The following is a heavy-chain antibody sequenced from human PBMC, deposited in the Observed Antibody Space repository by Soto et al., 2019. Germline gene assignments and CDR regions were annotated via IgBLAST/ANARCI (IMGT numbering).Heavy chain of an antibody. D-gene: IGHD3-22*01. CDR3: AKDVHYDSSGGLDS. V-gene: IGHV3-23*01. J-gene: IGHJ4*02. CDR2: SSGGGGGT. Sequence: EVRFLESGGGLEQPGGSLRLSFVISGFTFDNYAMSWVRQAPGKGLEWVSASSGGGGGTYYADSGRGRFIISRDNSKNTVYLQVNGLRTEDTAVYYCAKDVHYDSSGGLDSWGQGTLVTVSS. CDR1: GFTFDNYA.